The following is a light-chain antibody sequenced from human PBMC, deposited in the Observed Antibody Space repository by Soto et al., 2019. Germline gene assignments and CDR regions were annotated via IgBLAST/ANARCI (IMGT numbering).Light chain of an antibody. CDR3: QQYDSTPPT. CDR1: QSVNSNY. Sequence: EIVLTQSPGTLSLSPGERATLSCRASQSVNSNYLAWYQRKPGQAPRLLIYGASNRATDIPYRFSASGSGTDFTLTITRLEAEDFAVYCCQQYDSTPPTFGQGTKVEVK. CDR2: GAS. J-gene: IGKJ1*01. V-gene: IGKV3-20*01.